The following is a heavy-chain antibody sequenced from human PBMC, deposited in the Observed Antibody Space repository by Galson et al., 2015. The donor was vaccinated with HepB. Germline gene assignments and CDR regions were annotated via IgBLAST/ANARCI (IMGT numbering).Heavy chain of an antibody. J-gene: IGHJ5*02. D-gene: IGHD2-2*02. CDR3: ARARYSASAPDL. V-gene: IGHV1-18*01. Sequence: SVKVSCKASGYTFNQYGISWVRQAPGHGLEWMGWISPYNTNPNYAQSLQGRVTVTTDTYTSTFYMELRSLRSDDTAVYYCARARYSASAPDLWGQGTLVTVFS. CDR1: GYTFNQYG. CDR2: ISPYNTNP.